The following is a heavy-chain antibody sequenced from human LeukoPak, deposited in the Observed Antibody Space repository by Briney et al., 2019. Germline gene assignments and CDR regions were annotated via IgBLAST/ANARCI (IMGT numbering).Heavy chain of an antibody. J-gene: IGHJ4*02. CDR1: SGAISGFY. CDR2: IYSSGST. Sequence: SETLSLTCIVSSGAISGFYWTWIRQPPGEGLEWIGYIYSSGSTNYNLSLKSRVTMSIDTSKKQFSLTVSSVTAADTAFYYCARGPATYYHDSSGPPFDYWGQGTLVTVSS. V-gene: IGHV4-59*01. CDR3: ARGPATYYHDSSGPPFDY. D-gene: IGHD3-22*01.